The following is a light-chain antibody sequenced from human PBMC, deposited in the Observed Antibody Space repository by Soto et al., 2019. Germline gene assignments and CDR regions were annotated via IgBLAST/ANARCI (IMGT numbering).Light chain of an antibody. Sequence: EIVITQSPATLSVSPGERATLSCRASQSVGNNLAWYRQKSGQAPRLLIYGASTRATGIPARFSGSGSGTEFTLTIDSLQSDDFAVYLCQQYRNWPLTFGGGTKVDIK. CDR3: QQYRNWPLT. J-gene: IGKJ4*01. CDR2: GAS. V-gene: IGKV3-15*01. CDR1: QSVGNN.